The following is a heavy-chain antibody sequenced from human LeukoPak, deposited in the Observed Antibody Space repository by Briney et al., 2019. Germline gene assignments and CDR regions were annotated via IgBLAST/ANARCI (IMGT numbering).Heavy chain of an antibody. D-gene: IGHD4-11*01. CDR3: ARSSDSNYGKYYFDY. Sequence: ASVKVSCKASGYTFTSYAMHWVRQAPGQRLEWMGWINAGNGNTKYSQKFQGRVTITTDESTSTAYMELSSLRSEDTAVYYCARSSDSNYGKYYFDYWGQGTLVTVSS. V-gene: IGHV1-3*01. CDR2: INAGNGNT. CDR1: GYTFTSYA. J-gene: IGHJ4*02.